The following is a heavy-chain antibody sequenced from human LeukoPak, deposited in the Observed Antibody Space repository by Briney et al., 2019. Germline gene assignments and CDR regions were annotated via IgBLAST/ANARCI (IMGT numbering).Heavy chain of an antibody. CDR3: AKIPWVYVVPADYFDY. J-gene: IGHJ4*02. Sequence: PGGSLRLSCADSGFTFSRYAMSWVRQAPGKGVEWVSDISGSGGSTQYADSVKGGVTISRENTKKTLYLQMNSLRAEDTAVYYCAKIPWVYVVPADYFDYWGQGTLVTVSS. D-gene: IGHD2-2*01. CDR2: ISGSGGST. V-gene: IGHV3-23*01. CDR1: GFTFSRYA.